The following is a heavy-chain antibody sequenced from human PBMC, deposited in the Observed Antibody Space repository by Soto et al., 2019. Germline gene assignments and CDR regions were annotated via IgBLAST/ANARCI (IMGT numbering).Heavy chain of an antibody. CDR3: AKAGGYYYYYYGMDV. V-gene: IGHV3-33*03. D-gene: IGHD3-16*01. CDR2: IWYDGSNK. Sequence: GGSLRLSCAASGFTFSSYGMHWVRQAPGKGLEWVAVIWYDGSNKYYADSVKGRFTISRDNSKNTLYLQMNSLRAEDTAVYYCAKAGGYYYYYYGMDVWGQGTTVTVSS. CDR1: GFTFSSYG. J-gene: IGHJ6*02.